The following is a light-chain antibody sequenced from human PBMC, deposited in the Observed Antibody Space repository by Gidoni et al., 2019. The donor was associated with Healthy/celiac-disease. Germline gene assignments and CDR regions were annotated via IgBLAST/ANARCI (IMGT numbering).Light chain of an antibody. J-gene: IGLJ3*02. CDR1: SGSVSTSYY. CDR2: STN. CDR3: VLYMGSGIWV. Sequence: QTVVTQEPSFLVSPGGTVTLTCGLSSGSVSTSYYPSWYQQTPGQAPRTLIYSTNTRSSGVPGRFSGSILGNKAALTIAGAQADDKSDYYCVLYMGSGIWVFGGGTKLTVL. V-gene: IGLV8-61*01.